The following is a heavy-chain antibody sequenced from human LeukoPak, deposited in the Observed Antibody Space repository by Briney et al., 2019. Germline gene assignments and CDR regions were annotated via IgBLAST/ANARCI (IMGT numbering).Heavy chain of an antibody. CDR1: GFTFSSYS. Sequence: GGSLRLSCAASGFTFSSYSMNWVRQAPGKGLEWVSSISSSSSYIYYADSVKGRFTISRDNAKNSLYLQMNSLRAEDTAVYYCAKREKGTTGRFFDYWGQGTLVTVSS. V-gene: IGHV3-21*01. J-gene: IGHJ4*02. CDR3: AKREKGTTGRFFDY. CDR2: ISSSSSYI. D-gene: IGHD4-17*01.